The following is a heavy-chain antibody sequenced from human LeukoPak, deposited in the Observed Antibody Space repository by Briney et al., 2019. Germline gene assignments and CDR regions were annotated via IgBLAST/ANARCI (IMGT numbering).Heavy chain of an antibody. CDR3: AGDTPPGGDYYFDY. CDR1: GFTLSDYA. D-gene: IGHD3-16*01. Sequence: GGSLRLSCAASGFTLSDYAVHWVRQAPGKGLEWVALIWYDGSNRYYADSVKGRFTISRDNSKNTVSLQMNSLRVEDTAVYYCAGDTPPGGDYYFDYWGQGTLVIVSS. V-gene: IGHV3-33*01. J-gene: IGHJ4*02. CDR2: IWYDGSNR.